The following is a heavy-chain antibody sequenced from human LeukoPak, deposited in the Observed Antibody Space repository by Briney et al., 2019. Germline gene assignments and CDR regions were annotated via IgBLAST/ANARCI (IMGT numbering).Heavy chain of an antibody. CDR2: ITSSGSRI. CDR3: VRDPEALDY. V-gene: IGHV3-48*02. J-gene: IGHJ4*02. CDR1: GFTFSSYS. Sequence: GGSLRLSCAASGFTFSSYSMNWVRQAPRKGLEWVSYITSSGSRIYYADSVKGRFTISRDNGKNSLYLQMNSLRDEDTAVYYCVRDPEALDYWGQGTPVTVSS.